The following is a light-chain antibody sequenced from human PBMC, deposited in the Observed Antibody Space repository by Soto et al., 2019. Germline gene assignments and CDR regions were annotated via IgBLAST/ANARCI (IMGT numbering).Light chain of an antibody. CDR2: GAS. CDR1: QTVSTN. CDR3: QQYTNWPTWT. J-gene: IGKJ1*01. Sequence: ELVMAQSQATLSLSKGERATLSCRSSQTVSTNLAWYQQKPGQAHRLIISGASTRATGIPTRFSGRGSGTEFTLTIRSLRSEDFAVYYCQQYTNWPTWTFGPWPKVDTK. V-gene: IGKV3D-15*01.